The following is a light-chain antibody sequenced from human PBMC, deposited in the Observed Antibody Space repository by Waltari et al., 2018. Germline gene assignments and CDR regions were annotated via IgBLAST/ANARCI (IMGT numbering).Light chain of an antibody. Sequence: EIVLTQSPGTLSLSPGERATLSCRASQSVSSTYLARYQQKPGQAPRLLIYGASSRATGIPDRFSGSGSGTDFTLTISRLEPEDFAMYYCQQYGTSPPLTFGGGTKVEIK. CDR1: QSVSSTY. CDR3: QQYGTSPPLT. CDR2: GAS. V-gene: IGKV3-20*01. J-gene: IGKJ4*01.